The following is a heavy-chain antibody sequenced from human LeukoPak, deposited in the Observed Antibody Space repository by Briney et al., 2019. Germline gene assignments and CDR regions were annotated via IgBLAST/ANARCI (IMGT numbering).Heavy chain of an antibody. Sequence: PGGSLRLSCAASGFTFSSYAMSWVRQAPGKGLEWVSYISSSSSTIYYADSVRGRSTISRDNAKNSLYLQMNSLRAEDTAVYYCAELGITMIGGVWGKGTTVTISS. CDR3: AELGITMIGGV. D-gene: IGHD3-10*02. V-gene: IGHV3-48*04. CDR2: ISSSSSTI. CDR1: GFTFSSYA. J-gene: IGHJ6*04.